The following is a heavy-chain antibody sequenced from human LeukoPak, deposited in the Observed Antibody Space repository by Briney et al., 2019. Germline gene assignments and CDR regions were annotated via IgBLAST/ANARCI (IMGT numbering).Heavy chain of an antibody. CDR3: ARDGRYGDYDYYGMDV. Sequence: GGSLRLSCAASGFTFSSYWMSWVRQAPGKGLEWVANIKQDGSEKYYVDSVKGRSTISRDNAKNSLYLQMNSLRAEDTAVYYCARDGRYGDYDYYGMDVWGQGTTVTVSS. CDR2: IKQDGSEK. J-gene: IGHJ6*02. V-gene: IGHV3-7*01. D-gene: IGHD4-17*01. CDR1: GFTFSSYW.